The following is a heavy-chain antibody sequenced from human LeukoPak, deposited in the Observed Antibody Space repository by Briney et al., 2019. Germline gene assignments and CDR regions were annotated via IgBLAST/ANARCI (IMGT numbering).Heavy chain of an antibody. J-gene: IGHJ5*02. D-gene: IGHD5-24*01. CDR3: ASQRDGYNSWFDP. V-gene: IGHV5-51*01. Sequence: GESLKISCKGSGYSFTSYWIGWVRQMPGKGLEWMGIIYPGDSDTRYSPSFQGRVTISADKSISTAYLQWSSLKASDTAMYYCASQRDGYNSWFDPWGQGTLVTVSS. CDR1: GYSFTSYW. CDR2: IYPGDSDT.